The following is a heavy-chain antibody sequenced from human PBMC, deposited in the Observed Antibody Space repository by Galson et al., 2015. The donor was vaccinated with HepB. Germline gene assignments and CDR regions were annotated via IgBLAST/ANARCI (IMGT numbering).Heavy chain of an antibody. D-gene: IGHD3-10*01. V-gene: IGHV1-3*01. Sequence: SVKVSCKASGYTFTSYAMHWVRQAPGQRLEWMGWINAGSGNTKYSQKFQGRVTITRDTSASTAYMELSSLRSEDTAVYYCVFDYYGSGSYAFDIWGQGTMVTVSS. CDR2: INAGSGNT. CDR3: VFDYYGSGSYAFDI. CDR1: GYTFTSYA. J-gene: IGHJ3*02.